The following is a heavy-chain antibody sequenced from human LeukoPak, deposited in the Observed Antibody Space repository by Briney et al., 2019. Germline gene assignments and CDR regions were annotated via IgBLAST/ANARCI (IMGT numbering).Heavy chain of an antibody. CDR3: ARGRRKQWFGELLYAFDI. D-gene: IGHD3-10*01. Sequence: SVKVSCKASGGTFSSYAISWVRQAPGQGLEWMGRIIPILGIANYAQKFQGRVTITADKSTSTAYMELSSLRSEDTAVYYCARGRRKQWFGELLYAFDIWGQGTMVTVSS. CDR2: IIPILGIA. V-gene: IGHV1-69*04. J-gene: IGHJ3*02. CDR1: GGTFSSYA.